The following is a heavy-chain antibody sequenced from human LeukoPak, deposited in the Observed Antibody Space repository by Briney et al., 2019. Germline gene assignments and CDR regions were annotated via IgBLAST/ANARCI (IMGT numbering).Heavy chain of an antibody. CDR3: AKGDYDSSGYRGGNWFDP. J-gene: IGHJ5*02. V-gene: IGHV3-9*01. D-gene: IGHD3-22*01. CDR1: GFTFDDYA. Sequence: PGGSLRLSCAASGFTFDDYARHWVRQAPGKGLEWVSGISWNSGSIGYADSVKGRFTISSDNPKNSLYLQMKSLRAEDTALYYCAKGDYDSSGYRGGNWFDPWGQGTLVTVSS. CDR2: ISWNSGSI.